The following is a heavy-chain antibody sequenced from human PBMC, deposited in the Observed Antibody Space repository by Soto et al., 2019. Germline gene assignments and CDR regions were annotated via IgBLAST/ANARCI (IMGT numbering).Heavy chain of an antibody. J-gene: IGHJ6*02. CDR1: GLTFTSSA. CDR3: AADPEGGPYYGMDV. CDR2: IVVGSGNT. D-gene: IGHD3-16*01. V-gene: IGHV1-58*01. Sequence: QMQLVQSGPEVKKPGTSVKVSCKASGLTFTSSAVQWVRQARGQRLEWIGWIVVGSGNTNYAQKFQERVTITRDMSTSTAYMELSSLRSEDTAVYYCAADPEGGPYYGMDVWGQGTTVTVSS.